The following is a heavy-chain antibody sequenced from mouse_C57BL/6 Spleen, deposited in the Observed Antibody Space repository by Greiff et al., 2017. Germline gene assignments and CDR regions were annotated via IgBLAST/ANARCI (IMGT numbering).Heavy chain of an antibody. D-gene: IGHD1-1*01. Sequence: VQLQQSGAELMKPGASVKLSCKATGYTFTGYWIEWVKQRPGHGLEWIGEILPGSGSTNYNEKFKGKATFTADTSSNTAYMQLSILTTEDSAIYDCARYPNYYGSSLHAYWGQGTLVTVSA. J-gene: IGHJ3*01. CDR3: ARYPNYYGSSLHAY. V-gene: IGHV1-9*01. CDR2: ILPGSGST. CDR1: GYTFTGYW.